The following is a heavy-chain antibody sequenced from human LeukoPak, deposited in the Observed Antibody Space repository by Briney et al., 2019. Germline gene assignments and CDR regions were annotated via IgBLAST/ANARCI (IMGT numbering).Heavy chain of an antibody. CDR3: ARRLVPLDI. J-gene: IGHJ3*02. D-gene: IGHD6-19*01. V-gene: IGHV4-34*01. Sequence: SETLSLTCAVYGGSLNGYYWSWIRQPPGKGLEWIGEINHSGSTNYNPSLKSRVTISVDTSKNQFSLKLSSVTAADTAVYYCARRLVPLDIWGQGTMVTASS. CDR1: GGSLNGYY. CDR2: INHSGST.